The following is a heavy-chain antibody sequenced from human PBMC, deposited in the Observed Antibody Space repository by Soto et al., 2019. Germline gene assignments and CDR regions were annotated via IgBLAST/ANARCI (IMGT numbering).Heavy chain of an antibody. CDR2: INHSGGT. J-gene: IGHJ6*02. D-gene: IGHD6-6*01. CDR3: AGREFSSSSFYYSYYAMDV. Sequence: PSETLSLTCAVYGGSFSGHYWGCIRQPAGKWMEWIGEINHSGGTSYNPSLKSRVTVSVDTSNNQFSLKLSSMTAADTAVYYCAGREFSSSSFYYSYYAMDVWGQGTTVTVSS. V-gene: IGHV4-34*01. CDR1: GGSFSGHY.